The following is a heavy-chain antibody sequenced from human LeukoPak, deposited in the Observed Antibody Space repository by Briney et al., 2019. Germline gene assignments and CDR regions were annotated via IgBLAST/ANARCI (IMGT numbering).Heavy chain of an antibody. J-gene: IGHJ3*02. CDR1: GFTFNSYA. CDR3: RAGIAARDAFDI. D-gene: IGHD6-6*01. Sequence: GGSLRLSCAASGFTFNSYAMNWVRQAPGKGLEWVSVISGSGVSTYYADSVTGRFTISRDNSQNTLYLQMNSLRAEDTAVYYCRAGIAARDAFDIWGQGTMVTVSS. V-gene: IGHV3-23*01. CDR2: ISGSGVST.